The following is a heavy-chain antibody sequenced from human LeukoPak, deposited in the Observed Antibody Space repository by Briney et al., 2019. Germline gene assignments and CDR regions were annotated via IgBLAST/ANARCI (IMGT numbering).Heavy chain of an antibody. J-gene: IGHJ4*02. D-gene: IGHD4-17*01. CDR3: ASTTTVTTKYYFDY. CDR1: GFTFSNYG. Sequence: GGSLRLSCAASGFTFSNYGMSWVRQSPGKGLEWVSVIYSGGSTYYADSVKGRFTISRDNSKNTLYLQMNSLRAEDTAVYYCASTTTVTTKYYFDYWGQGTLVTVSS. CDR2: IYSGGST. V-gene: IGHV3-66*01.